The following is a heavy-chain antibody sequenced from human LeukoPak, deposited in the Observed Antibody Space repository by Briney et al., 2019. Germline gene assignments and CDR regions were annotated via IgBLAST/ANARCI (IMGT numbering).Heavy chain of an antibody. Sequence: PGGSLILSCAASGFTFSSYGMHWVRQAPGKGLEWVAFIRYDVSNKYYADSVKGRFTISRDNSKNTLYLQMNSLRAEDTAVYYCAKVGSHWLWYFDYWGQGTLVTVSS. CDR1: GFTFSSYG. CDR3: AKVGSHWLWYFDY. CDR2: IRYDVSNK. D-gene: IGHD3-10*01. J-gene: IGHJ4*02. V-gene: IGHV3-30*02.